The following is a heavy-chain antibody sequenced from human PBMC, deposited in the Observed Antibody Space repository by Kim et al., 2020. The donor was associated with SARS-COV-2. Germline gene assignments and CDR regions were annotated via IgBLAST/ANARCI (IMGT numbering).Heavy chain of an antibody. CDR3: ARESSSSWGGFDY. CDR1: GGTFSSYA. CDR2: IIPIIGTA. J-gene: IGHJ4*02. D-gene: IGHD6-13*01. V-gene: IGHV1-69*13. Sequence: SVKVSCKASGGTFSSYAISWVRQAPGQGLEWMGGIIPIIGTANYAQKFQGRVTITADGSISTAYMELSSLRSEDTAVYYCARESSSSWGGFDYWGQGTLVTVSS.